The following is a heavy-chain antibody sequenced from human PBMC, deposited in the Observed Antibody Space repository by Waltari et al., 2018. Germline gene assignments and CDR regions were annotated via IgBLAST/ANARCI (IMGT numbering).Heavy chain of an antibody. J-gene: IGHJ6*02. CDR2: TNPDSGYT. D-gene: IGHD3-3*01. CDR1: GYTFTGYY. CDR3: ARDLLPIFAHPAEGGMDV. Sequence: QEQLVQSGPEVKKSGASVKVSCKAPGYTFTGYYMPWVRQAPGQGLEWMGWTNPDSGYTEYAKKFEGRVTMTSDMSISTVYMELSRLRYDDTAVYYCARDLLPIFAHPAEGGMDVWGQGTTVTVSS. V-gene: IGHV1-2*02.